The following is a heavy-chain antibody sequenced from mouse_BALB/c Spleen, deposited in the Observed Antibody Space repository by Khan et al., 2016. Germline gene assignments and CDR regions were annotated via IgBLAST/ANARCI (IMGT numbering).Heavy chain of an antibody. Sequence: EVELVESGGGLVQPGGSRKLSCAASGFTFSSFGMHWVRQAPEKGLEWVAYISSGSSTIYYADTVKGRFTISRDNPKNPLFLQMTSLRSEDTAMYYCARSTMITTIAYWGQGTLVTVSA. V-gene: IGHV5-17*02. CDR3: ARSTMITTIAY. D-gene: IGHD2-4*01. CDR2: ISSGSSTI. CDR1: GFTFSSFG. J-gene: IGHJ3*01.